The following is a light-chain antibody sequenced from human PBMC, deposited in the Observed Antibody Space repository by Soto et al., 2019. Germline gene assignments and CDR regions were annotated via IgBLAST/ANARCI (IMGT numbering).Light chain of an antibody. CDR3: QHYNSYPEA. Sequence: DIQMTQSPSTLSGSVGDRFTITCRASQTISSWLAWYQQKPGKAPKLLIYKASTLKSGVPSRFSGSGSGTEFTLTISSLQPDDFATYYCQHYNSYPEAFGQGTNVDIK. CDR2: KAS. CDR1: QTISSW. J-gene: IGKJ1*01. V-gene: IGKV1-5*03.